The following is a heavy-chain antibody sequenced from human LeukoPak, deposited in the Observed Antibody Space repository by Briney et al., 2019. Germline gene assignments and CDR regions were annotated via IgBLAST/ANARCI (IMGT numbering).Heavy chain of an antibody. Sequence: PSETLSLTCAVYGGSFSGYYWSWIRQPPGKGLEWIGEINHSGSTNYNPSLKSRVTISVDTSKNQFSLKLSSVTAADTAVYYCATLIIANGRDYWGQGTLVTVSS. CDR2: INHSGST. V-gene: IGHV4-34*01. CDR3: ATLIIANGRDY. J-gene: IGHJ4*02. CDR1: GGSFSGYY. D-gene: IGHD3-22*01.